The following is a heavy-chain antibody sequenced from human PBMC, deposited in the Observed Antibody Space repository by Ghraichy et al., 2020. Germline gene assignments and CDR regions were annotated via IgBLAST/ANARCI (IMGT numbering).Heavy chain of an antibody. D-gene: IGHD1-26*01. Sequence: GGSLRLSCAALGLTYSAHYSSRIFQAPGTSLAWDTYISSSGSTIYYADSVKGRFTISRDNAKNSLYLQMNSLRAEDTAVYYCASATRGSYYRADYWGQGTLVTV. J-gene: IGHJ4*02. V-gene: IGHV3-11*01. CDR3: ASATRGSYYRADY. CDR1: GLTYSAHY. CDR2: ISSSGSTI.